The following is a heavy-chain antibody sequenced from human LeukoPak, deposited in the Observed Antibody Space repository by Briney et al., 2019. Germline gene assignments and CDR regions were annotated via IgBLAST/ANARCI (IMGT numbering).Heavy chain of an antibody. CDR2: ISGDGGTT. CDR3: AYTRSRGVDTIFGVIPQFDP. CDR1: GFPFTNYA. V-gene: IGHV3-23*01. D-gene: IGHD3-3*01. Sequence: GGSLRLSCVASGFPFTNYAMSWVRQAPGKGLESVSVISGDGGTTYYADSVKGRFTISRDNSKNTLFLQMDSLRTEDTAVYYCAYTRSRGVDTIFGVIPQFDPWGQGTLVTVSS. J-gene: IGHJ5*02.